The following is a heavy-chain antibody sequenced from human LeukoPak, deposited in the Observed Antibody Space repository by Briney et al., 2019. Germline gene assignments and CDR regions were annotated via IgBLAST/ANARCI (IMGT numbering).Heavy chain of an antibody. V-gene: IGHV3-23*01. CDR1: GFTFSSYA. Sequence: GGSLRLSCAASGFTFSSYAMSWVRQAPGKGLEWVSAISGSGGSTYYADSVKGRFTISRDNAKNSLYLQMNSLRAEDTAVYYCAELGTTMIGGVWGKGTTVTISS. CDR2: ISGSGGST. J-gene: IGHJ6*04. D-gene: IGHD3-10*02. CDR3: AELGTTMIGGV.